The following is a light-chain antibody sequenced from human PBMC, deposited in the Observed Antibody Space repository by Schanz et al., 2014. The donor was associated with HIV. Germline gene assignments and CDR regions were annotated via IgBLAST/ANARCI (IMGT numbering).Light chain of an antibody. CDR1: QSVGSY. CDR2: DAS. V-gene: IGKV3-11*01. Sequence: EIVLTQSPATLSLSPGERATLSCRASQSVGSYLAWYQQKPGQAPRLLIYDASNRATGIPARFSGSGSGTDFTLTISSLEPEDFAVYYCQQRSNWPPITFGHGTRLEIK. J-gene: IGKJ5*01. CDR3: QQRSNWPPIT.